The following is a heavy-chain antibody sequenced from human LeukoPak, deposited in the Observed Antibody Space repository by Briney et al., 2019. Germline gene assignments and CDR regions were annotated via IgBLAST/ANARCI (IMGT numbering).Heavy chain of an antibody. J-gene: IGHJ4*02. CDR1: GFTVSSNY. CDR2: IYSGGNT. CDR3: ARGAYDSSGYYSYSFDY. D-gene: IGHD3-22*01. Sequence: PGGSLRLSCAASGFTVSSNYMSWVRQAPGKGLEWVSVIYSGGNTYYADSVKGRFSFSRDNSKNTLYLQMNSLRAEDTAVYYCARGAYDSSGYYSYSFDYWGQGTLVTVSS. V-gene: IGHV3-53*01.